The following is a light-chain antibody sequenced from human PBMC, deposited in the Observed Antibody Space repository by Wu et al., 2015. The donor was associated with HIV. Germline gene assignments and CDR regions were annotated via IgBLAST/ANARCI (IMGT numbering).Light chain of an antibody. CDR3: QQRTSWPLT. V-gene: IGKV3-11*01. CDR1: QTISANY. J-gene: IGKJ5*01. Sequence: EIVLTQSPGTLYLSPGDRATLSCRASQTISANYVAWYRQKPGQAPRLLIFGVSNRATGIPPRFSGSGSGTDFTLTISSLEPEDFAVYYCQQRTSWPLTFGQGTRLEIK. CDR2: GVS.